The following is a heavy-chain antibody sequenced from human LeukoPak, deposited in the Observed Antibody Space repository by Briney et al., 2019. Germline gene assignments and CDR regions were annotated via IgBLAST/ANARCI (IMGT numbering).Heavy chain of an antibody. J-gene: IGHJ4*02. Sequence: PGGSLRLSCAASGFIFSSLSMSWVRQAPGKGLEWVSYISSSVDTIYYADFVKGRFTTSRDNAKNSLYLQMNSLRAEDTAVYYCASPEHWQLGYWGQGTLVTVSS. V-gene: IGHV3-48*04. CDR3: ASPEHWQLGY. D-gene: IGHD1-1*01. CDR1: GFIFSSLS. CDR2: ISSSVDTI.